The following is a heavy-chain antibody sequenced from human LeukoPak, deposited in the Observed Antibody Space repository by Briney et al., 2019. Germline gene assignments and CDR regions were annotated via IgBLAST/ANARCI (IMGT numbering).Heavy chain of an antibody. CDR2: ISGSGGST. D-gene: IGHD3-10*01. Sequence: GGSLRLSCAASGFSFSSYWMSWVRQAPGKGLEWVSAISGSGGSTYYADSVKGRFTISRDNSKNTLYLQMNSLRAEDTAVYYCANTDYYGSGSYYNGDYWGQGTLVTVSS. V-gene: IGHV3-23*01. CDR1: GFSFSSYW. J-gene: IGHJ4*02. CDR3: ANTDYYGSGSYYNGDY.